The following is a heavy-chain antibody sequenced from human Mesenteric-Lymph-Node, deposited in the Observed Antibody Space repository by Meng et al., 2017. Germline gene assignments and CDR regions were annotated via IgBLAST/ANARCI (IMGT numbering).Heavy chain of an antibody. CDR1: GFDFNNYD. J-gene: IGHJ4*02. CDR2: ISGGGAVA. V-gene: IGHV3-23*01. CDR3: LKDHRG. Sequence: GESLKISCTASGFDFNNYDMSWVRQAPGKGLEWVSSISGGGAVASYSDSVKGRFTISRDNSKNTLYLQMNSLRAEDTAIYFCLKDHRGWGQGTLVTGSS.